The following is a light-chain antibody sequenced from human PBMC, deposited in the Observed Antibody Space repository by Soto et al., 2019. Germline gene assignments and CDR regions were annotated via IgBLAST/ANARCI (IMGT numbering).Light chain of an antibody. V-gene: IGKV1-39*01. CDR3: KQSYRTPMYT. Sequence: DIQMTQSPSSLSASVGDRVTITCRASQSISSYLNWYQQKPGKAPKLLIYAASSLQSGVPSRFSGSGSGTDFTLTISSLQPEDFATYYCKQSYRTPMYTFGQGTKLQIK. CDR2: AAS. J-gene: IGKJ2*01. CDR1: QSISSY.